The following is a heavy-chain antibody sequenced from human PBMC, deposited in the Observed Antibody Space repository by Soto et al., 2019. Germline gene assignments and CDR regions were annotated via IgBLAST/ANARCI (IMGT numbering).Heavy chain of an antibody. CDR3: AKDQPLSYYYDSSGPDY. Sequence: GGSLRLSCAASGFTFASYGLSWVRQAPGTGLEWVSAISSSGGATYYADSVQGRFTISRDNSKNTVYLQMNSLRAEDTAVYFCAKDQPLSYYYDSSGPDYWGQGTLVTVSS. CDR2: ISSSGGAT. J-gene: IGHJ4*02. D-gene: IGHD3-22*01. V-gene: IGHV3-23*01. CDR1: GFTFASYG.